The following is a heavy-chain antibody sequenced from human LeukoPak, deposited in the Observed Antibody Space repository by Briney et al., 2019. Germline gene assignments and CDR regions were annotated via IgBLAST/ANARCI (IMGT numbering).Heavy chain of an antibody. J-gene: IGHJ4*02. CDR3: ARDRVTGTTGVFDY. CDR2: IYSGGST. CDR1: GFTVSSNY. Sequence: PGGSLRLSCAASGFTVSSNYMSWVRQAPGKGLEWDSVIYSGGSTYYADSVKGRFTISRDNSKNTLYLQMNSLRAEDTAVYYCARDRVTGTTGVFDYWGQGTLVTVSS. V-gene: IGHV3-66*01. D-gene: IGHD1-20*01.